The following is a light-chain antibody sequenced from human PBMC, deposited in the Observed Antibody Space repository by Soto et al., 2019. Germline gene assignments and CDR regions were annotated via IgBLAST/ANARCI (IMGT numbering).Light chain of an antibody. Sequence: DIQMTQSPSSLSASVGDRVTITCRASQSVSNYLNWFQHKPGRAPKLLIHTASTLRSGVPSRFSGSGSGADFTLTISRLEPEDFAVYYCQQYSNSPQTFGQGTKVDI. J-gene: IGKJ1*01. V-gene: IGKV1-39*01. CDR1: QSVSNY. CDR3: QQYSNSPQT. CDR2: TAS.